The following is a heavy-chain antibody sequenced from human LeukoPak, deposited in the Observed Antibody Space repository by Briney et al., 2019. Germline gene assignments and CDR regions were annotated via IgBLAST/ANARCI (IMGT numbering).Heavy chain of an antibody. CDR2: ISYDESNK. J-gene: IGHJ6*02. CDR1: GFTFSSSA. Sequence: TGGSLRLSCAVSGFTFSSSAMHWVRQAPGKGLEWVAVISYDESNKYYADSVKGRFTISRDNSKNTLYLQMNSLRAEDTAVYYCARGTDTKPFWSGYWVDVWGQGTTVTVSS. CDR3: ARGTDTKPFWSGYWVDV. D-gene: IGHD3-3*01. V-gene: IGHV3-30*03.